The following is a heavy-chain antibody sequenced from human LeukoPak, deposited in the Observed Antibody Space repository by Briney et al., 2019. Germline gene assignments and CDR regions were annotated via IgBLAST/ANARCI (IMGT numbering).Heavy chain of an antibody. J-gene: IGHJ4*02. V-gene: IGHV4-30-2*01. CDR2: IYHSGST. D-gene: IGHD6-19*01. CDR1: GGSISSGGYY. CDR3: ARDGRAGSLFAY. Sequence: SQTLSLTCTVSGGSISSGGYYWSWIRQPPGKGLEWIGYIYHSGSTYYNPSLKSRVTISVDRSKNQFSLKLSSVTAADTAIYYCARDGRAGSLFAYWGQGTLVTVSS.